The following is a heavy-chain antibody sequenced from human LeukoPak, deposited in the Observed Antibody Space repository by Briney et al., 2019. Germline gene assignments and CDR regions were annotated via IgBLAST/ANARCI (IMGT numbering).Heavy chain of an antibody. CDR3: ARDQPLVRYYYDSSGYYDY. D-gene: IGHD3-22*01. Sequence: GGSLRPSCAASGFTFSSYSMNWVRQAPGKGLEWVSSISSSSSYIYYADSVKGRFTISRDNAKNSLYLQMNSLRAEDTAVYYCARDQPLVRYYYDSSGYYDYWGQGTLVTVSS. V-gene: IGHV3-21*01. CDR1: GFTFSSYS. CDR2: ISSSSSYI. J-gene: IGHJ4*02.